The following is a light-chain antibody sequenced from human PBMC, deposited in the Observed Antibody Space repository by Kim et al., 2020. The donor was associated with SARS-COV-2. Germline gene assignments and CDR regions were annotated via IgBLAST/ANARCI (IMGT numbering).Light chain of an antibody. CDR3: QQYNSYQWT. Sequence: ASVGDRVTITCRASQSISSWLAWYQQKPGKAPKLLIYDASSLKSGVPSRFSGSGSGTEFTLTISSLQPDDFATYYCQQYNSYQWTFGQGTKVDIK. J-gene: IGKJ1*01. CDR1: QSISSW. V-gene: IGKV1-5*01. CDR2: DAS.